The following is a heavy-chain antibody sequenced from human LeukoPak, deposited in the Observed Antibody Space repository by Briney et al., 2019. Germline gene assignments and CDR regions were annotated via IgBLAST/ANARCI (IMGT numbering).Heavy chain of an antibody. D-gene: IGHD2-2*01. CDR3: ASSGYCSSTSCSGTIDY. V-gene: IGHV1-18*01. CDR1: GYTFTSYG. CDR2: ISAYNGNT. Sequence: ASVKVSCKASGYTFTSYGISWVRQAPGQGLEWMGWISAYNGNTNYAQKLPGRVTMTTDTSTSTAYMELRSLRSDDPAVYYCASSGYCSSTSCSGTIDYWGQGTPVTVSS. J-gene: IGHJ4*02.